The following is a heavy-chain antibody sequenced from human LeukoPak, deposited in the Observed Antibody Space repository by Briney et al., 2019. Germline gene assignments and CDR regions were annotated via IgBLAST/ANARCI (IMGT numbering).Heavy chain of an antibody. CDR3: ARVVWGADRAFDI. J-gene: IGHJ3*02. CDR1: GYIFTSYG. D-gene: IGHD3-10*02. V-gene: IGHV1-18*01. CDR2: ISAYNGKT. Sequence: GASVKVSFKASGYIFTSYGFSWVRQAPGQGLDWMGWISAYNGKTHYAQKLQGRMTMTTQTPTNTDNMELRKLRSDDTAVYVFARVVWGADRAFDIWGQRTMVTVSS.